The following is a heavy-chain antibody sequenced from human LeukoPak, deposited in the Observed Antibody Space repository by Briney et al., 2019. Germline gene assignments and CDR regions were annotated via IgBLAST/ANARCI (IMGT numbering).Heavy chain of an antibody. Sequence: GGSLRLSSTASGFSFSTYSMNWVRQAPGKGLEWVSYIVGSSSNIYYADSVKGRFTISRDNAKNSLYLQMDSLRAEDTAVYYCATDSPETAAFDYWGQGTLVTVSS. CDR1: GFSFSTYS. D-gene: IGHD1-1*01. CDR2: IVGSSSNI. J-gene: IGHJ4*02. CDR3: ATDSPETAAFDY. V-gene: IGHV3-48*04.